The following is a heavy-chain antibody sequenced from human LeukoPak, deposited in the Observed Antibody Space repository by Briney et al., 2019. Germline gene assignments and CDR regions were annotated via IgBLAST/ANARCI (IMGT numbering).Heavy chain of an antibody. Sequence: PGGSLRLSCATSGFTFSDYYMSWIRQAPGKGLEWVSYISSSGNTTYYADSVKGRFTISRDNAKNSLYLQMNSLRAEDTAVYYCARGDLYYDSSGYEGSLGYWGQGTLVTVSS. D-gene: IGHD3-22*01. CDR2: ISSSGNTT. J-gene: IGHJ4*02. CDR3: ARGDLYYDSSGYEGSLGY. V-gene: IGHV3-11*01. CDR1: GFTFSDYY.